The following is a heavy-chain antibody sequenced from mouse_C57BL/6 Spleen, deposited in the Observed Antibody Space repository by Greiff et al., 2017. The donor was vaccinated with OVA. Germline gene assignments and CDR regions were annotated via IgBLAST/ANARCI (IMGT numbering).Heavy chain of an antibody. CDR3: ARSDDYDEVFAY. D-gene: IGHD2-4*01. CDR1: GYTFTSSW. V-gene: IGHV1-72*01. J-gene: IGHJ3*01. CDR2: IDPTSGGT. Sequence: QVQLQQPGAELVNPGASVKLSCKASGYTFTSSWMHWVKQRPGRGLEWIGRIDPTSGGTKYNEKFKSKATMTVDKPSSTAYMQLSSLTSEDSAVYYCARSDDYDEVFAYWGQGTLVTVSA.